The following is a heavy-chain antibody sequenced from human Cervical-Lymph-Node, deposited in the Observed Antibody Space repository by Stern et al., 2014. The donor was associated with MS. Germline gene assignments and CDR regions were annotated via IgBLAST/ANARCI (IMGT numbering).Heavy chain of an antibody. Sequence: EVQLVQSGAEVKKPGESLKISCKGSGYTFTNNWIAWVRQMPGQGLEWMGIIYPDDSDIRYSPSLQGPVTISADKSILTAYLQWSTLKAADSAVYYCARPPPRRKWDDPNYGMDVWGQGTTVTVSS. J-gene: IGHJ6*02. CDR1: GYTFTNNW. V-gene: IGHV5-51*03. CDR3: ARPPPRRKWDDPNYGMDV. CDR2: IYPDDSDI. D-gene: IGHD1-1*01.